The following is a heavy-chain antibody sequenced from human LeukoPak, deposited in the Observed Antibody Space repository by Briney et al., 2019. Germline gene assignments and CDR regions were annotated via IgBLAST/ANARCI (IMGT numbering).Heavy chain of an antibody. D-gene: IGHD6-13*01. Sequence: GRSLRLSCAASGFTFSSYAMSWVRQAPGKGLEWVSAISGSGGSTYYADSVKGRFTISRDNSRNTLYLQMNSLRAEDTAVYYCAKDSSRLYYYYGMDVWGQGTTVTVSS. V-gene: IGHV3-23*01. J-gene: IGHJ6*02. CDR3: AKDSSRLYYYYGMDV. CDR2: ISGSGGST. CDR1: GFTFSSYA.